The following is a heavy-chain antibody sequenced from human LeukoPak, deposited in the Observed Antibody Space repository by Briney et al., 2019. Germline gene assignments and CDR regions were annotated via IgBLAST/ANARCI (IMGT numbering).Heavy chain of an antibody. CDR2: ISAYNGNT. CDR1: GYTFTSYG. V-gene: IGHV1-18*01. J-gene: IGHJ5*02. Sequence: ASVKVSCKASGYTFTSYGIGWVRQAPGQGLEWMGWISAYNGNTNYAQKLQGRVTMTTDTSTSTAYMELRSLRSDDTAVYYCARDAYYDFWSGYYTGSTSFDPWGQGTLVTVSS. D-gene: IGHD3-3*01. CDR3: ARDAYYDFWSGYYTGSTSFDP.